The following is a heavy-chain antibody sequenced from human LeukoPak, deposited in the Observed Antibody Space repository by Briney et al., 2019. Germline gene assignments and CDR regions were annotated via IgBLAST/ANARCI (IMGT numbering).Heavy chain of an antibody. J-gene: IGHJ4*02. V-gene: IGHV3-23*01. D-gene: IGHD2-15*01. CDR1: GFSCSSNP. CDR3: AKKYSGLQPFDS. Sequence: QPGGSLRLSCAASGFSCSSNPMSWVRQAPGKGLEWVAGISGSGGDTSYADSVKGRFTISRDNSKNTLYLQMNSLRADDTAVYYCAKKYSGLQPFDSWGQGTLVTVSS. CDR2: ISGSGGDT.